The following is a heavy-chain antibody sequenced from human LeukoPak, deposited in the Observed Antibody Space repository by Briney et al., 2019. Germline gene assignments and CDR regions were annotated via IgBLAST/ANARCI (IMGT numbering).Heavy chain of an antibody. V-gene: IGHV3-30*02. Sequence: GGSLRLSCAASGFTFSSYGMHWVRQAPGKGLEWVAFIRYDGSNKYYADSVKGRFTISRDNSKNTLYLQMNRLRPEDTAVYYCAGVEGGDWFDPWGQGTLVTVSS. D-gene: IGHD3-16*01. CDR1: GFTFSSYG. CDR2: IRYDGSNK. CDR3: AGVEGGDWFDP. J-gene: IGHJ5*02.